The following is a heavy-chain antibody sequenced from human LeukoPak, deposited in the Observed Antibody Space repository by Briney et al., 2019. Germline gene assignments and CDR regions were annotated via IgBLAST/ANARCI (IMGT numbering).Heavy chain of an antibody. Sequence: SETLSLTCTVSGGSISSGGYYWSWIRQPPGKGLEWIGYIYHSGSTYYNPSLKSRVTISVDRSKNQFSLKLSSVTAADTAVYYCARDLGRPRVRFLEWIQSMDVWGKGTTVTVSS. CDR2: IYHSGST. V-gene: IGHV4-30-2*01. D-gene: IGHD3-3*01. J-gene: IGHJ6*03. CDR3: ARDLGRPRVRFLEWIQSMDV. CDR1: GGSISSGGYY.